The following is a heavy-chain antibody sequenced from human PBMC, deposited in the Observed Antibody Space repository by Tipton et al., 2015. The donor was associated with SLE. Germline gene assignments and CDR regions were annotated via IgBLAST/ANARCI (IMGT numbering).Heavy chain of an antibody. CDR3: AKDPSSSWYRSYYYGMDV. V-gene: IGHV3-23*01. CDR2: ISSSGGST. Sequence: GSLKLSCAASGFTFSSYSMNWVRQAPGKGLEWVSSISSSGGSTYYADSVKGRFTISRDNSKNTLYLQMNSLRAEDTAVYYCAKDPSSSWYRSYYYGMDVWGQGTTVTVSS. J-gene: IGHJ6*02. CDR1: GFTFSSYS. D-gene: IGHD6-13*01.